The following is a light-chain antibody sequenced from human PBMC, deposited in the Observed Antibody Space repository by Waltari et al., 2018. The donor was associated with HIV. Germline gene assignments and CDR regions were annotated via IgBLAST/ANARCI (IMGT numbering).Light chain of an antibody. V-gene: IGKV3-11*01. CDR2: DAS. CDR1: QSVSSY. CDR3: QQRTNWPRLT. J-gene: IGKJ4*01. Sequence: EIVLTQSPATLSLSPGERATLSCRASQSVSSYLAWYQQKPGQAPRLLIYDASNRATGIPARFSGSGSGKDFTITISSLEPEDFAVYYCQQRTNWPRLTFGGGTKVEIK.